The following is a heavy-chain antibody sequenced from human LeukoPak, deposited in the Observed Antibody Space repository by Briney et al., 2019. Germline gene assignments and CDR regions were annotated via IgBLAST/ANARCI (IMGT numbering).Heavy chain of an antibody. V-gene: IGHV5-51*06. CDR3: ACRTYSSTWSDP. CDR1: GNSFSNYW. Sequence: GESLKISCKGFGNSFSNYWIGWVRQMPGKGLEWMGIIYLGGSITHYSPAFQGQVSISVDKSISTAYLQWSSLKASDTAMYYCACRTYSSTWSDPWGQGTLVTVSS. J-gene: IGHJ5*02. D-gene: IGHD5-18*01. CDR2: IYLGGSIT.